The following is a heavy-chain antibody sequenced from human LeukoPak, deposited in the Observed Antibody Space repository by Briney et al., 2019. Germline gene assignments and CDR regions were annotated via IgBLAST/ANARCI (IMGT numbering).Heavy chain of an antibody. CDR2: ISGSGGST. CDR1: GFTFSSYA. CDR3: AKDYYDSSGYYYFDY. D-gene: IGHD3-22*01. J-gene: IGHJ4*02. V-gene: IGHV3-23*01. Sequence: GGSLRLSCAASGFTFSSYAMSWVRQAPGKGLEWVSAISGSGGSTYYADSVKGRFTISRDNSKNTLYLQMNSLRAEDTAVFYCAKDYYDSSGYYYFDYWGQGTLVTVSS.